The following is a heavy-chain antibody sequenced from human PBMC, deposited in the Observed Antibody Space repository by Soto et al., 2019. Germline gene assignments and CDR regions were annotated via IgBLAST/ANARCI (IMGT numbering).Heavy chain of an antibody. CDR3: VREAIAVPGMPDY. D-gene: IGHD6-19*01. V-gene: IGHV3-48*02. Sequence: GGSLGLSCAASGFTFSNYAVTWVRQAPGKGLEWVSNISGSSGSTYYIDSVKGRFTISRDNAKNSLYLQMNSLRDEDTAVYYCVREAIAVPGMPDYWGQGTLVTGSS. CDR2: ISGSSGST. J-gene: IGHJ4*02. CDR1: GFTFSNYA.